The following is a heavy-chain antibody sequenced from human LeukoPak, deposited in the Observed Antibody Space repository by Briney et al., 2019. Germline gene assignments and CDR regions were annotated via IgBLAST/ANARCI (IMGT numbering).Heavy chain of an antibody. J-gene: IGHJ4*02. D-gene: IGHD6-6*01. CDR1: GFTVSSKY. CDR2: IYSGGST. Sequence: GGSLRLSCAVSGFTVSSKYMIWVRQALGRGLEWVSLIYSGGSTDYADSVKGRFTISRDNSKNTVDLQMNSLRPEDTAVYYCARLDSSSHHLPDWGQGALVTVSS. CDR3: ARLDSSSHHLPD. V-gene: IGHV3-66*02.